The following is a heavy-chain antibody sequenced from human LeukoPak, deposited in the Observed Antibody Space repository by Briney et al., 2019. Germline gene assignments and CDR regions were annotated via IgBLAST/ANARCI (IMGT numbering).Heavy chain of an antibody. V-gene: IGHV1-2*02. Sequence: ASVKVSCKASGYTFTGYYMDWVPQAPGQGLAWMEWIKPNGGGTDYGQKFQGRVTMTRDTSISTAYMELSRLRSDDTAVYYCASGDRVTMLRGGNIGYFDYWGQGTLVTVSS. J-gene: IGHJ4*02. CDR1: GYTFTGYY. D-gene: IGHD3-10*01. CDR2: IKPNGGGT. CDR3: ASGDRVTMLRGGNIGYFDY.